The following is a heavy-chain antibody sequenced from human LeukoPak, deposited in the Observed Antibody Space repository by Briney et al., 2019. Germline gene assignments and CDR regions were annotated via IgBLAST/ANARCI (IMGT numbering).Heavy chain of an antibody. CDR1: GGTFSSYA. Sequence: GASVKVSCKASGGTFSSYAISWVRQAPGQGLEWMGRIIPILGIANYAQKLQGRVTMTTDTSTSTAYMELRSLRSDDTAVYYCARVGCSSTSCYRSRSPQYYYYYMDVWGKGTTVTVSS. J-gene: IGHJ6*03. CDR2: IIPILGIA. D-gene: IGHD2-2*01. V-gene: IGHV1-69*04. CDR3: ARVGCSSTSCYRSRSPQYYYYYMDV.